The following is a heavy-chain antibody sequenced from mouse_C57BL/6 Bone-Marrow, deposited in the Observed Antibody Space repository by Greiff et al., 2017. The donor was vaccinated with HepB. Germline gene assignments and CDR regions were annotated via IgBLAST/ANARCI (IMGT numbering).Heavy chain of an antibody. CDR3: ARRTDYGSSYWYFDV. D-gene: IGHD1-1*01. CDR2: INPSSGYT. CDR1: GYTFTSYT. V-gene: IGHV1-4*01. Sequence: QVQLQQSGAELARPGASVKMSCKASGYTFTSYTMHWVKQRPGQGLEWIGYINPSSGYTKYNQKFKDKATLTADKSSSTAYMQLSSLTSEDSAVYYGARRTDYGSSYWYFDVWGTGTTVTVSS. J-gene: IGHJ1*03.